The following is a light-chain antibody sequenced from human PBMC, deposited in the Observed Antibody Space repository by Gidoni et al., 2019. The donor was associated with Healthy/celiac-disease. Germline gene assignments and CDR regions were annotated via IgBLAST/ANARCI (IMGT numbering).Light chain of an antibody. CDR1: QSISSY. V-gene: IGKV1-39*01. J-gene: IGKJ4*01. CDR2: AAS. Sequence: DIQMTQSPSSLSASVGARVTITCRASQSISSYLNWYQQKPGKAPKLLIYAASSLQSGVPSRFSGSGSGTDFTLTISSLQPKDFATYYCQQSYSTHLTIGGGTKVEIK. CDR3: QQSYSTHLT.